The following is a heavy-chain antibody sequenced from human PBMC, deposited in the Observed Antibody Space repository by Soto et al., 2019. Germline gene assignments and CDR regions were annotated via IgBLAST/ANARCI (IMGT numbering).Heavy chain of an antibody. J-gene: IGHJ4*02. CDR3: AKDSVFEYSFGQHGFVS. D-gene: IGHD4-4*01. CDR1: GFSFSSYG. V-gene: IGHV3-30*18. CDR2: ITYDGSDT. Sequence: QEQLVESGGGVVQPGTSLRLSCGASGFSFSSYGMHWVRQAPGKGLEWVAFITYDGSDTYYVDSVKGRFTVSRHNSKNTLYLQMNSLKPEDTSIYYCAKDSVFEYSFGQHGFVSWGQGTLVTVPS.